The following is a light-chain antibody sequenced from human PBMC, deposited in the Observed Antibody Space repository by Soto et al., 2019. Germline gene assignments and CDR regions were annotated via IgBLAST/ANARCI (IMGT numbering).Light chain of an antibody. J-gene: IGKJ1*01. CDR2: WAS. CDR3: RQYYSTPRT. Sequence: DIVMTQSPDSLAVSLGERATINCASSRSVFHSSTDKTYLAWYQQKPGQPPKLLIYWASTRASGVPDRFSGSGSGTDFTLTISSLQAEDVAVYYCRQYYSTPRTFGQGTKVEIK. CDR1: RSVFHSSTDKTY. V-gene: IGKV4-1*01.